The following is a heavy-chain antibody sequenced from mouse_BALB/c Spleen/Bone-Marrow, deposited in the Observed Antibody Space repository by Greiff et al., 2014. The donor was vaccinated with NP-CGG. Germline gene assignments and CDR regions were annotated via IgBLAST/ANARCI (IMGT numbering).Heavy chain of an antibody. V-gene: IGHV1-55*01. Sequence: QVQLQQSGAELVEPGTSVKMSCKASGYTFTSYWMHWVKQRPGQGLEWIGDIYPSSDSTNYNEKFKSKATLTVDTSSSTAYMQLSSLTSEDSAVYYCAREKDWVFDYWGQGTTLTVSS. CDR3: AREKDWVFDY. CDR2: IYPSSDST. D-gene: IGHD4-1*01. CDR1: GYTFTSYW. J-gene: IGHJ2*01.